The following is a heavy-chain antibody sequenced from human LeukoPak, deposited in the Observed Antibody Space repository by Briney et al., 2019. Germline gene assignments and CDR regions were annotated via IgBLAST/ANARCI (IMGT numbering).Heavy chain of an antibody. D-gene: IGHD3-3*01. CDR3: AKDPHRYDFWSGYYSQPNWFDP. Sequence: GGSLRLSCAASGFTFSSYSMNWVRQAPGKGLEWVSSISSSSSYIYYADSVKGRFTISRDNSKNTLYLQMNSLRAEDTAVYYCAKDPHRYDFWSGYYSQPNWFDPWGQGTLVTVSS. J-gene: IGHJ5*02. CDR1: GFTFSSYS. V-gene: IGHV3-21*04. CDR2: ISSSSSYI.